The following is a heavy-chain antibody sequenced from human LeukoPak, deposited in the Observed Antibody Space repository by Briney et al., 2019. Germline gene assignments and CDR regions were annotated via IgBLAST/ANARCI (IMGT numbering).Heavy chain of an antibody. CDR1: GFTFSSYS. D-gene: IGHD6-19*01. CDR2: ISSSSSYI. J-gene: IGHJ4*02. CDR3: ARTFDRGWHFDY. V-gene: IGHV3-21*04. Sequence: GGSLRLSCAASGFTFSSYSMNWVRQAPGKGLEWVSSISSSSSYIYYADSVKGRFTISRDNAKNSLYLQMNSLRAEDTAVYYCARTFDRGWHFDYWGQGTLVTVSS.